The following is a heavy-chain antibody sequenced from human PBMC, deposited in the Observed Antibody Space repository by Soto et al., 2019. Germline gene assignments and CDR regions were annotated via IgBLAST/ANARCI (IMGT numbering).Heavy chain of an antibody. D-gene: IGHD3-9*01. Sequence: QVQLVESGGGMVQPGGSLRLSCAASGFTFSYYGFHWVRQAPGKGLEWVAVMHTGGNEKYYVDSVKGRFTVSRDDSRNMVYLGMRGLGAEDKAEYFCARDADTTGHYSHFDLWGRGALVAVS. CDR1: GFTFSYYG. CDR2: MHTGGNEK. J-gene: IGHJ4*02. V-gene: IGHV3-33*08. CDR3: ARDADTTGHYSHFDL.